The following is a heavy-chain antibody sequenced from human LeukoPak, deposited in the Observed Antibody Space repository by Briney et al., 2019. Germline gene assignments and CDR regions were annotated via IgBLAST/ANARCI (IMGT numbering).Heavy chain of an antibody. CDR2: ISFDGSHK. CDR1: GFTFSNYA. V-gene: IGHV3-30-3*01. D-gene: IGHD5-24*01. Sequence: PGGSLRLSCAASGFTFSNYAIHWVRQAPGKGLEWVAVISFDGSHKFYGDSVKGRFTISRDNSKNTLYLQMNSLRAEDTAVYYCARGRDGYNWIDYWGQGTLVTVSS. CDR3: ARGRDGYNWIDY. J-gene: IGHJ4*02.